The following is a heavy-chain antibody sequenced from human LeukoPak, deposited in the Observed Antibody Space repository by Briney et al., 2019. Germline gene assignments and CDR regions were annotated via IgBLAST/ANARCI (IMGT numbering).Heavy chain of an antibody. V-gene: IGHV1-2*02. CDR2: INIKSGGT. J-gene: IGHJ5*02. D-gene: IGHD5-24*01. Sequence: GASVKVSCKASGYTFAGYSMHWMRQAPGQGLEWMGWINIKSGGTKYAQRFQGRITMTRDTSISTAYMEVSSLRSDDTAVYYCARDLRDQWFDPWGQGTLVTVSS. CDR1: GYTFAGYS. CDR3: ARDLRDQWFDP.